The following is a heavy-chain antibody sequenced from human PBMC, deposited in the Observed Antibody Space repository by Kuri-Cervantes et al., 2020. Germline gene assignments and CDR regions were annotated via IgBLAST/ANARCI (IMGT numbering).Heavy chain of an antibody. CDR1: GGSISSGGYS. CDR3: ARGAYGGVFDY. V-gene: IGHV4-30-2*01. CDR2: IYHSGST. J-gene: IGHJ4*02. Sequence: SETLSPTCAVSGGSISSGGYSWSWIRQPPGKGLEWIGYIYHSGSTYYNPSLKSRVTISVDRSKNQFSLKLSSVTAADTAVYYCARGAYGGVFDYWGQGTQVTVSS. D-gene: IGHD3-16*01.